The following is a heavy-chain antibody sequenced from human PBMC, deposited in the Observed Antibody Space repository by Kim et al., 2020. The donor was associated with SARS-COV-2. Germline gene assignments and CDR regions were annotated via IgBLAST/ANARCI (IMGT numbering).Heavy chain of an antibody. Sequence: SVKVSCKASGGTFSSYAISWVRQAPGQGLEWMGGIIPIFGTANYAQKFQGRVTITADESTSTAYMELSSLRSEDTAVYYCARRDGDPSSYYYYYGMDVWGQGTTVTVSS. CDR2: IIPIFGTA. CDR1: GGTFSSYA. V-gene: IGHV1-69*13. J-gene: IGHJ6*02. CDR3: ARRDGDPSSYYYYYGMDV. D-gene: IGHD2-21*01.